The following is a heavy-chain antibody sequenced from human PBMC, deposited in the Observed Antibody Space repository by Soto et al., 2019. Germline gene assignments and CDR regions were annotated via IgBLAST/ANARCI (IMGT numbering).Heavy chain of an antibody. CDR3: VKGHSDSYYSFDY. CDR1: GFTFSFCA. Sequence: EVQLLESGGALVQPGESLRLSCAASGFTFSFCAMSWVRQAPGKGLEGVSSRRGSNGDTSYADPVKGRFTISRDNSKNTLYLQMNSLRVEDTALYYCVKGHSDSYYSFDYWGQGALVTVSS. CDR2: RRGSNGDT. J-gene: IGHJ4*02. V-gene: IGHV3-23*01. D-gene: IGHD3-22*01.